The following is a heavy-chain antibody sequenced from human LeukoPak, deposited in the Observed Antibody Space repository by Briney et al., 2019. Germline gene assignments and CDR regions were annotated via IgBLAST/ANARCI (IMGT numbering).Heavy chain of an antibody. J-gene: IGHJ3*02. CDR1: GGSISSYY. V-gene: IGHV4-59*01. CDR2: ISYSGST. D-gene: IGHD2-8*01. Sequence: PSETLSLTCTVSGGSISSYYWSWMRQPPGKGLEWIGYISYSGSTYYNPSLKSRLTISVDTSKNYFSLNLSSVTAADTAVYYCARAPFYGTNPRGAFEIWGQGTMVTVSS. CDR3: ARAPFYGTNPRGAFEI.